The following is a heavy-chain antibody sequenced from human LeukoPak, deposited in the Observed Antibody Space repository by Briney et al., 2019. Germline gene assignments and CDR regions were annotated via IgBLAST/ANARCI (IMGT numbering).Heavy chain of an antibody. V-gene: IGHV3-15*01. J-gene: IGHJ4*02. Sequence: GGSLRLSCAASGFTFSNAWMSWVRQAPGKGLEWVGRIKSKTDGGTTDYAAPVKGRFTISRDDSKNTLYLQMNSLKTEDTAVHYCTTHDFWSGYYNFDYWGQGTLVTVSS. CDR3: TTHDFWSGYYNFDY. D-gene: IGHD3-3*01. CDR1: GFTFSNAW. CDR2: IKSKTDGGTT.